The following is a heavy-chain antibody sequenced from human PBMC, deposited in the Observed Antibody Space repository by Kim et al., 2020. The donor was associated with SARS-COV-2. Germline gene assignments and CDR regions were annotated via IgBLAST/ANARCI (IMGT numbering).Heavy chain of an antibody. V-gene: IGHV3-30*18. J-gene: IGHJ4*02. CDR1: GFSFSNYG. CDR3: AKDLHDYGDYYFDY. CDR2: ISHDGGNK. D-gene: IGHD4-17*01. Sequence: GGSLRLSCAASGFSFSNYGMNWVRQVPGKGLEWVAVISHDGGNKHYGDSVKGRFTISRDNSNSTLYLQMNSLSAEDTAVYYCAKDLHDYGDYYFDYWGQGTLVTVSS.